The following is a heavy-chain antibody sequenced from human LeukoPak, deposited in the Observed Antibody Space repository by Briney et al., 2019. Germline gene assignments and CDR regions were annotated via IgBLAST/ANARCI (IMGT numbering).Heavy chain of an antibody. D-gene: IGHD4-17*01. CDR2: ISAYNGNT. CDR3: ARAADYGDYVSRSPFDY. CDR1: GYTFTSYG. Sequence: GASVKVSCKASGYTFTSYGISWVRQAPGQGLEWMGWISAYNGNTNYAQKLRGRVTMTTDTSTSTAYMELRSLRSDDTAVYCCARAADYGDYVSRSPFDYWGQGTLVTVSS. J-gene: IGHJ4*02. V-gene: IGHV1-18*01.